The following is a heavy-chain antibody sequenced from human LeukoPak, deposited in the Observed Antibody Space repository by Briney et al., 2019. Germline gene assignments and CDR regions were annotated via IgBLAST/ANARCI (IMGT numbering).Heavy chain of an antibody. J-gene: IGHJ6*03. CDR3: ARGEGCSSTSCDPMDV. Sequence: GGSLRLSCAASGLTFSSYAMHWVRQAPGKGLEWVAVISSDGSNKYYADSVKGRFTISRDNSKNTLYLQMNSLRAEDTAVYYCARGEGCSSTSCDPMDVWGKGTTVTVSS. V-gene: IGHV3-30*01. CDR2: ISSDGSNK. D-gene: IGHD2-2*01. CDR1: GLTFSSYA.